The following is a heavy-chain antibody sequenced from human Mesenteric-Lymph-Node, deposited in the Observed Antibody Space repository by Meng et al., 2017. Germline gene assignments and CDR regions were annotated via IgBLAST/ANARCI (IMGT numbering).Heavy chain of an antibody. CDR1: GDSISSGEYF. CDR2: MDYRGST. D-gene: IGHD2-2*01. V-gene: IGHV4-30-4*01. J-gene: IGHJ4*02. CDR3: ARGELLWDY. Sequence: QLSPPGSGPGVLKPSQTLSLTCTVSGDSISSGEYFWSWIRQPPGKGLEWIGYMDYRGSTFYNPSLKSRVTISVDTSKNQFSLKLSSVTAADTAVYFCARGELLWDYWGQGTLVTVSS.